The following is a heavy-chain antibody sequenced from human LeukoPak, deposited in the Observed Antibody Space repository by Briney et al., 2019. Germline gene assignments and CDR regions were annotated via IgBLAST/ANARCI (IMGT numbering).Heavy chain of an antibody. CDR3: AKDPGIVVVPAVLYYFDY. CDR1: GFTFSSYG. Sequence: GGSLRLSCAASGFTFSSYGMHWVRQAPGKGLEWVAFIRYDGSSKFYADSVKARFTISRDNSKNTLYLQMNSLRAEDTAVYYCAKDPGIVVVPAVLYYFDYWGQGTLVTVSS. D-gene: IGHD2-2*01. J-gene: IGHJ4*02. CDR2: IRYDGSSK. V-gene: IGHV3-30*02.